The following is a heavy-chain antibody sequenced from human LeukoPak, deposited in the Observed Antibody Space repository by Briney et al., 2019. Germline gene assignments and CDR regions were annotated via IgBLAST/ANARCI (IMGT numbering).Heavy chain of an antibody. D-gene: IGHD6-13*01. CDR2: SYNSGST. CDR3: ARQAYSSNLGWFDP. CDR1: GGSISSSTYY. V-gene: IGHV4-39*01. Sequence: SSETLSLTCSVSGGSISSSTYYWGWIRQPPGKGLEWIGNSYNSGSTYYNPSLKSRVTISLDTSKNQFSLKLSSVTAADTAVYYCARQAYSSNLGWFDPWGQGTLVTVSS. J-gene: IGHJ5*02.